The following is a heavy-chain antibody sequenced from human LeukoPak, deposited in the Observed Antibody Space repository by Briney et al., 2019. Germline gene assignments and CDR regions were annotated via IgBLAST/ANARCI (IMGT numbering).Heavy chain of an antibody. CDR3: VTEFWYRFDY. J-gene: IGHJ4*02. CDR2: FAWDESAI. CDR1: GFNFRRYN. Sequence: PGGSLRLSCITSGFNFRRYNMAWVRQAPGKGLEWLATFAWDESAIEYADSVRGRFTISRDNAKNSVHLQMPGLRAEDMAVYFCVTEFWYRFDYWGQGLLVTVSS. V-gene: IGHV3-7*01. D-gene: IGHD3-3*01.